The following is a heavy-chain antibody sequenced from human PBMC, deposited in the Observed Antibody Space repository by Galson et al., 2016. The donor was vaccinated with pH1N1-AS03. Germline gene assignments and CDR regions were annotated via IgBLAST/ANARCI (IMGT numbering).Heavy chain of an antibody. Sequence: RLSCAASGFSFSSHVMHWVRQAPGKGLEWVAVISYDGTNKYYADSVKGRFTISRDNSKNTLYLQMDSLRPEDTAVYYCAKVREGGYYFNHYYALDVWGQGTTVTVS. D-gene: IGHD3-3*01. J-gene: IGHJ6*02. V-gene: IGHV3-30*18. CDR2: ISYDGTNK. CDR3: AKVREGGYYFNHYYALDV. CDR1: GFSFSSHV.